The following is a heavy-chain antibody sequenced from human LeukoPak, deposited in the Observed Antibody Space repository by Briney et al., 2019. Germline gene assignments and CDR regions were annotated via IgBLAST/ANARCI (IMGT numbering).Heavy chain of an antibody. CDR1: GYTFTAYY. J-gene: IGHJ3*02. V-gene: IGHV1-2*02. CDR3: ARDYYDSSGFGAFDI. Sequence: ASVKVSCKASGYTFTAYYMHWVRQAPGQGLEWMGWINPNSGGTNYAQKFQGRVTMTRDTSISTAYMELSRLRSDDTAVYYCARDYYDSSGFGAFDIWGQGTMITVSS. D-gene: IGHD3-22*01. CDR2: INPNSGGT.